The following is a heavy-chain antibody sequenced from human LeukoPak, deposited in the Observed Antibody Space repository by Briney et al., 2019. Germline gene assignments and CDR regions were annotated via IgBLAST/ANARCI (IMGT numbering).Heavy chain of an antibody. V-gene: IGHV4-39*01. D-gene: IGHD5-12*01. CDR3: ARYSGYDWVYARY. CDR2: IYYSGST. CDR1: GASISSTTYY. Sequence: SETLSLTCTVSGASISSTTYYWGWIRQPPRKGLEWIASIYYSGSTYYNPSLKSRVTISVDTSKNQFSLKLSSVTAADTAVYYCARYSGYDWVYARYWGQGTLVTVSS. J-gene: IGHJ4*02.